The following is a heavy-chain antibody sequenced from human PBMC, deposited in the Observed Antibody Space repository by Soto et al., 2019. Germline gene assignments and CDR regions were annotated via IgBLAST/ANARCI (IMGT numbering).Heavy chain of an antibody. CDR1: GFTFSNYA. CDR3: AKAGGAAGTVDYFDY. Sequence: GGSLRLSCAASGFTFSNYAINWVRQSPGKGLEWVSVISGSVGSTYYADSVKGRFTITRDNSKNTLYLQMNSLRAEDTAVYCWAKAGGAAGTVDYFDYWGQGTLVTVSS. D-gene: IGHD6-13*01. V-gene: IGHV3-23*01. CDR2: ISGSVGST. J-gene: IGHJ4*02.